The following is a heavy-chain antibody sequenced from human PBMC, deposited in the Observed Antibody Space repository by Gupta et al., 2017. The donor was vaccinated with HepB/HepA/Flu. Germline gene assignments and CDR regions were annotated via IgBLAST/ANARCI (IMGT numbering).Heavy chain of an antibody. CDR2: IIPNSGAT. J-gene: IGHJ4*02. V-gene: IGHV1-2*02. Sequence: QVQLVQSGAEVKKPGASVRVPCKASGYTFTGYYIHWVRQAPGQGLEWMGWIIPNSGATNSAQNFQGRVTMTTDTFISTAYMDLTNLRSDDTAVYYCARSLGSSTDYWGQGTLVTVSS. CDR3: ARSLGSSTDY. D-gene: IGHD6-6*01. CDR1: GYTFTGYY.